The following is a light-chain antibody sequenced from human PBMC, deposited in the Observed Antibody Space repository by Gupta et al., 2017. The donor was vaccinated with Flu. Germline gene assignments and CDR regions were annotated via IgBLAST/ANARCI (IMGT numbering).Light chain of an antibody. CDR2: NDN. J-gene: IGLJ3*02. CDR3: AAWDDGVTSLSANGSLTGLWV. V-gene: IGLV1-44*01. Sequence: SNIGSNVVSWYQHVPGTAPRLLISNDNQRPSRVPDRLSGSKAGTSASLAIGGLQSEDEADYYCAAWDDGVTSLSANGSLTGLWVFGGGTKLSVL. CDR1: SNIGSNV.